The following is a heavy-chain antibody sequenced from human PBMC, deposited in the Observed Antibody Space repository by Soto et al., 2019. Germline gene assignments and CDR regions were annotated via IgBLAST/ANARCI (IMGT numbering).Heavy chain of an antibody. D-gene: IGHD2-15*01. CDR2: ISSSGSTI. J-gene: IGHJ6*02. V-gene: IGHV3-11*01. Sequence: QVQLVESGGGLVKPGGSLRLSCAASGFTFSDDYMSWIRQAPGKGLEWVSYISSSGSTIYYADSVKGRFTISRDNAKNSLYLQMNSLRAEDTAVYYCARDIVVVVAANSYYYGMDVWGQGTTVTVSS. CDR3: ARDIVVVVAANSYYYGMDV. CDR1: GFTFSDDY.